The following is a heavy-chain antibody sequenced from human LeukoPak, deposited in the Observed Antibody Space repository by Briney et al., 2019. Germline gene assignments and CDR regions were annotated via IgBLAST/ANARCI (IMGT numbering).Heavy chain of an antibody. Sequence: SETLSLTRTVSGGSISSYYWSWIRQPAGKGLEWSGRIYTSGSTNYNPPLKSRVTMSVDTSKNQCSRKLSSVPAADTAVYYCARDDGSYIYFDYWGQGTLVTVSS. J-gene: IGHJ4*02. CDR3: ARDDGSYIYFDY. CDR1: GGSISSYY. D-gene: IGHD1-26*01. CDR2: IYTSGST. V-gene: IGHV4-4*07.